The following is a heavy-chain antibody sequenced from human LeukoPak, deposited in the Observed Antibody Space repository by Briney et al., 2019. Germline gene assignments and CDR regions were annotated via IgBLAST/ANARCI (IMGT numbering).Heavy chain of an antibody. J-gene: IGHJ4*02. D-gene: IGHD6-6*01. V-gene: IGHV3-7*03. CDR1: GFNFSNYW. CDR3: AKSRKRAYSSSSTQLDY. Sequence: GGSLRLSCVASGFNFSNYWMSWVRQAPVEGLEWVANIKQDGNEKYYVDSVEGRFTISRDNSKNTLYLQMNSLRAEDTAVYYCAKSRKRAYSSSSTQLDYWGQGTLVTVSS. CDR2: IKQDGNEK.